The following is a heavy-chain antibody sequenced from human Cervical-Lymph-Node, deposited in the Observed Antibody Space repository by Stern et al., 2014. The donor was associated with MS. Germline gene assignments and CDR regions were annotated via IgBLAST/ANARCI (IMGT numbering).Heavy chain of an antibody. CDR1: GYRFTIYY. CDR3: ARHVQGFDY. Sequence: VQLVQSGAEVKKPGESLKISCKLSGYRFTIYYIAWVRQMPGKGLEWMGFIYPYDSDTTYSPPFQGQVTISADKSITTASLQWSSLRASDTAMYYCARHVQGFDYWGQGTRVTVSS. CDR2: IYPYDSDT. J-gene: IGHJ4*02. V-gene: IGHV5-51*01.